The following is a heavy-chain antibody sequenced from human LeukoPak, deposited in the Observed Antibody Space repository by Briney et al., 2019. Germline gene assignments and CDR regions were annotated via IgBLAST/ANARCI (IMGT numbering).Heavy chain of an antibody. CDR1: GYTFTGYY. CDR2: INPNSGGT. D-gene: IGHD6-19*01. V-gene: IGHV1-2*02. Sequence: ASVKVSCKASGYTFTGYYMHWVRQAPGQGLEWMGWINPNSGGTNYAQKFQGRVTMTRDTSISTAYMELSSLRSEDTAVYYCARGFYSSGWYDYWGQGTLVTVSS. J-gene: IGHJ4*02. CDR3: ARGFYSSGWYDY.